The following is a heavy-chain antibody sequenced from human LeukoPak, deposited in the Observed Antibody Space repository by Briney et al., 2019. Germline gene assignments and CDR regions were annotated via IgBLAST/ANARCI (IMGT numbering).Heavy chain of an antibody. CDR1: GYTFSSYY. CDR2: IKPSGGST. D-gene: IGHD3-3*01. V-gene: IGHV1-46*01. Sequence: ASVKVSCKASGYTFSSYYIYWVRQAPGQGREWVGGIKPSGGSTTYAQKFQGRVTMTRDTSTSTVYMELSSLRSEDTAVYYCARDGARSDFDYWGQGTLVTVSS. J-gene: IGHJ4*02. CDR3: ARDGARSDFDY.